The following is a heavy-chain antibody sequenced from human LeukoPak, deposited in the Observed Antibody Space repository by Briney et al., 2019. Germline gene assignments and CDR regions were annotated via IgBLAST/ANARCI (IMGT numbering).Heavy chain of an antibody. D-gene: IGHD1-7*01. Sequence: PSETQSLTCAVYGGSFSGYYWSWIRQPPGKGLEWIGEINHSGSTNCNPSLKSRLTISVDTSKNQFSLKLSSVTAADTAVYYCARAATGTIDYWGQGTLVTVSS. CDR3: ARAATGTIDY. V-gene: IGHV4-34*01. CDR1: GGSFSGYY. CDR2: INHSGST. J-gene: IGHJ4*02.